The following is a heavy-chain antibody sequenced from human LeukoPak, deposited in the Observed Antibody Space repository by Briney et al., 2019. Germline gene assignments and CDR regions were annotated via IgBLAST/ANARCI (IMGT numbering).Heavy chain of an antibody. CDR1: GFTVSSNY. V-gene: IGHV3-66*01. CDR3: ARDRGGSKRAYDY. CDR2: IYSGGST. Sequence: AGGSLRLSCAASGFTVSSNYMSWVRQAPGKGLEWVSIIYSGGSTYYAESVKGRFTISRDNSKNTLYLQMNSLRVEDTAVYYCARDRGGSKRAYDYWGQGTLVRLSS. D-gene: IGHD2-2*01. J-gene: IGHJ4*02.